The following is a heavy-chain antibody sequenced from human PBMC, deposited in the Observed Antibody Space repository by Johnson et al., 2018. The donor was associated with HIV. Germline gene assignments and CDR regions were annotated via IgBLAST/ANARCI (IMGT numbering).Heavy chain of an antibody. Sequence: QVQLVESGGGLVHPGGSLRLSCAASGFTFTSYGMHWVRQAPGKGLEWVAVISYDGSNKYYADSVKGRFTISRDNSKNTLYLQMSSLRAEDTAMYYCARDGESQQLPLGDAFDVWGQGTMVTVSS. CDR3: ARDGESQQLPLGDAFDV. V-gene: IGHV3-30*19. D-gene: IGHD6-13*01. CDR1: GFTFTSYG. CDR2: ISYDGSNK. J-gene: IGHJ3*01.